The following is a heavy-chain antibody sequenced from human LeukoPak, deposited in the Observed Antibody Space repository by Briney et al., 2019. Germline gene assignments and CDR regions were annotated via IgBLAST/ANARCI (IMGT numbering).Heavy chain of an antibody. CDR1: GASISSYY. D-gene: IGHD6-19*01. CDR2: IYYSGST. J-gene: IGHJ4*02. Sequence: PSETLSLTCTVSGASISSYYWSWIRQPPGKGLEWIGDIYYSGSTNYNPSLKSRVTISVDTSKNQFSLKLSSVTAADTAVYYCARAATSSGWYIGYWGQGTLVTVSS. V-gene: IGHV4-59*01. CDR3: ARAATSSGWYIGY.